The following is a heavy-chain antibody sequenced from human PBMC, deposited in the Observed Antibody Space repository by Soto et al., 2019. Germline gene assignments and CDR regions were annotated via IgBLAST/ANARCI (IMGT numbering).Heavy chain of an antibody. CDR3: ARSRGYTYDHEAMDV. CDR2: MNPNSGNT. V-gene: IGHV1-8*01. J-gene: IGHJ6*02. CDR1: GYIFTSYD. Sequence: ASVKVSCKASGYIFTSYDIIWVRQATGQGLEWMGWMNPNSGNTASAQKFQGRVTFSRSTSINTAYVELRSLRSEDTAVYYCARSRGYTYDHEAMDVWGQGTTVTVSS. D-gene: IGHD5-18*01.